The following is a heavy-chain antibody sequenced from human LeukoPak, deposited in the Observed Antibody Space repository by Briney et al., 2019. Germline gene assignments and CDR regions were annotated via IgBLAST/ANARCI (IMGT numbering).Heavy chain of an antibody. CDR2: INPNSGGT. CDR3: ASSHRFLEWLSGGLD. V-gene: IGHV1-2*02. D-gene: IGHD3-3*01. CDR1: GYTFTGYY. Sequence: VASVKVSCKASGYTFTGYYMHWVRQAPGQGLEWMGWINPNSGGTNYAQKFQGRVTMTRDTSISTAYMELSRLRSDDTAVYYCASSHRFLEWLSGGLDWGQGTLVTVSS. J-gene: IGHJ4*02.